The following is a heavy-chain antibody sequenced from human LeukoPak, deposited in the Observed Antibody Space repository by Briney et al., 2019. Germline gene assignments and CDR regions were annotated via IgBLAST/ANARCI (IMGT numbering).Heavy chain of an antibody. CDR2: IFYSGNT. CDR3: ARGGDGSIAAAGSDY. D-gene: IGHD6-13*01. CDR1: GGSISSSTYY. J-gene: IGHJ4*02. V-gene: IGHV4-39*07. Sequence: PSETLSLTCTVSGGSISSSTYYGGWIRQPPGKGLEWIGSIFYSGNTYYNPSLKSRVTISIDTSKNQFSLKLSSVTAADTAVYYCARGGDGSIAAAGSDYWGQGTLVTVSS.